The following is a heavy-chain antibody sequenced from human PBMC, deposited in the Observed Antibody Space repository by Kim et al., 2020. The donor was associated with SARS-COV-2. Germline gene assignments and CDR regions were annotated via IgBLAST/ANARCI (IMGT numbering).Heavy chain of an antibody. Sequence: SLKGRFTISRDNAKNSLYLQMDSLRAEDTAVYYCARDPNSGLMLVPCDYWRQGTLVTASS. J-gene: IGHJ4*02. V-gene: IGHV3-21*01. CDR3: ARDPNSGLMLVPCDY. D-gene: IGHD2-15*01.